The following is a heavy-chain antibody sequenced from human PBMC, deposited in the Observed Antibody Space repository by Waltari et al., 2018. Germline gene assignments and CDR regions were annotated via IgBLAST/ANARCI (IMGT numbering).Heavy chain of an antibody. CDR2: IYHRGRT. D-gene: IGHD3-22*01. J-gene: IGHJ6*02. Sequence: QVQLQESGPGLVNPSATLSLTCAVSGYSISSGSYWAWLRPPPGKGLEWIGSIYHRGRTYYNTSLKSRVTISVDTSKNPFSLKLSSVTAADTAVYYCARDRGTMIVEDGMDVWGQGTTVTVSS. CDR1: GYSISSGSY. V-gene: IGHV4-38-2*02. CDR3: ARDRGTMIVEDGMDV.